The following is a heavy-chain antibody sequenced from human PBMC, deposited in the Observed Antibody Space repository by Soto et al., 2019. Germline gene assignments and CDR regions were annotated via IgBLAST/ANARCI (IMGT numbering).Heavy chain of an antibody. D-gene: IGHD7-27*01. J-gene: IGHJ6*02. Sequence: EVQLLESGGGLVQPGGSLRLSCAASGFTFSSYAMSWVRQAPGKGLEWVSAISGSGGNTYYADSVKGRFTISRDNSKNTLYLPMNSLRAEDTAVYYCAKGLTGAPYYGMDVWGQGTTVTVSS. CDR3: AKGLTGAPYYGMDV. CDR2: ISGSGGNT. CDR1: GFTFSSYA. V-gene: IGHV3-23*01.